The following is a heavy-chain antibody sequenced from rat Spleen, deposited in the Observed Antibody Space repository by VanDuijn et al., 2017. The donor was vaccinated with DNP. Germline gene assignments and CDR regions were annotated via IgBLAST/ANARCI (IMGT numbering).Heavy chain of an antibody. Sequence: EVKFVESGGGLVQPGRSLKLSCAASGFTFSDYYMAWVRQAPTKGLEWVASISYEGSSTYYGDSVKGRFTISRDNAKSTLYLQMNSLRSEDTATYYCASSTTRLMDAWGQGASVTVSS. V-gene: IGHV5-22*01. D-gene: IGHD1-10*01. CDR1: GFTFSDYY. J-gene: IGHJ4*01. CDR3: ASSTTRLMDA. CDR2: ISYEGSST.